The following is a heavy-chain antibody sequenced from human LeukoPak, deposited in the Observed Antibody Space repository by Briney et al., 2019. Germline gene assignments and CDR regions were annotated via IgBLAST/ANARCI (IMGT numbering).Heavy chain of an antibody. CDR2: MNPNSGNT. CDR1: GYTFTSCD. J-gene: IGHJ6*02. V-gene: IGHV1-8*01. Sequence: GASVKVSCKASGYTFTSCDINWVRQATGQGLEWMGWMNPNSGNTGYAQEFQGRVTMTRNTSISTAYMELSSLRSEDTAVYYCARGPLYYDFWSGYYSSYYGMDVWGQGTTVTVSS. D-gene: IGHD3-3*01. CDR3: ARGPLYYDFWSGYYSSYYGMDV.